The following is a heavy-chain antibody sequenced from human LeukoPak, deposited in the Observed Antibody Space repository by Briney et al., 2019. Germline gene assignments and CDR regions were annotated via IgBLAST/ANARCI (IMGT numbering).Heavy chain of an antibody. CDR3: ARVAKERVGGVYYFDY. CDR2: IGTAGDT. CDR1: GFTFSDYD. Sequence: GGSLTLSCAASGFTFSDYDMHWVRQATGKGLEWVSAIGTAGDTYYTGSVKGRFTISRENAKRSLYLQMNSLRAGDTAVYYCARVAKERVGGVYYFDYWGQGTLVTVSS. J-gene: IGHJ4*02. D-gene: IGHD1-1*01. V-gene: IGHV3-13*01.